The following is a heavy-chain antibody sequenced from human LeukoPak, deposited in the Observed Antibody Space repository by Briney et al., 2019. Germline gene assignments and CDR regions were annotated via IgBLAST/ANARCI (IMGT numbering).Heavy chain of an antibody. J-gene: IGHJ5*02. V-gene: IGHV3-66*01. CDR1: GLSVTSNY. CDR2: IYSGGST. D-gene: IGHD2-15*01. CDR3: ARDGGFCGGGSCSNWFDP. Sequence: GGSLRLSCAASGLSVTSNYMTWVCQAPGKGLEWVSVIYSGGSTYYADSVKGRFTISRDNSKNTVDLQMNSLRAEDTVMYYCARDGGFCGGGSCSNWFDPWGQGTLVTVSS.